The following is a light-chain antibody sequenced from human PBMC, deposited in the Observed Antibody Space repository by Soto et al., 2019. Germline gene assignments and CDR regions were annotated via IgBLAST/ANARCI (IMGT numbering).Light chain of an antibody. J-gene: IGKJ1*01. CDR2: GAS. V-gene: IGKV3-20*01. CDR3: QQYGGSPRT. CDR1: QSVSSSS. Sequence: EICVTQSPGPLSLSPGERATLSCRASQSVSSSSLAWYQHKRGQAPRLLIHGASSRATGIPDRFSGSGSGTDFTLTISRLEPEDFAVYYCQQYGGSPRTFGQGTKVDI.